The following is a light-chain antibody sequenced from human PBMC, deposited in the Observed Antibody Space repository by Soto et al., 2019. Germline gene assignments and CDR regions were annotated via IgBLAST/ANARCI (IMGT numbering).Light chain of an antibody. V-gene: IGLV1-40*01. J-gene: IGLJ1*01. CDR1: SSNIGAGYD. CDR2: GNS. Sequence: QSVLTQPPSVSGAPGQRVTISCTGSSSNIGAGYDVHWYQQLPGTAPKLLIYGNSNRPSGVPDRFSGSKSGTSASLAITGLQAEDVSDYYCESYDSSLSGSNVFGT. CDR3: ESYDSSLSGSNV.